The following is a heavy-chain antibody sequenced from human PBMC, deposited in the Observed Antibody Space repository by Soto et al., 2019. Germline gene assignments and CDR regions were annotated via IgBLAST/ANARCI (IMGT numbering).Heavy chain of an antibody. CDR2: ISGSGGST. CDR3: ANPGTFSSGWNEYFQH. J-gene: IGHJ1*01. V-gene: IGHV3-23*01. CDR1: GFTFSSYA. Sequence: GGSLRLSCAASGFTFSSYAMSWVRQAPGQGREWVSAISGSGGSTYYADSVKGRFTISRDNSKNTLYLQMNSLRAEDTAVYYCANPGTFSSGWNEYFQHWGQGTLVTVSS. D-gene: IGHD6-19*01.